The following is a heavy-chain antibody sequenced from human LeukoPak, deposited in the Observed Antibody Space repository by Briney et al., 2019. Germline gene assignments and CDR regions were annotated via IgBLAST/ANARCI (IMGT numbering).Heavy chain of an antibody. CDR1: GYTFTNYY. CDR2: INLNSGGT. J-gene: IGHJ4*02. Sequence: EASEKVSCKASGYTFTNYYMHWIRQAPEQGVEWMGWINLNSGGTNYAPKFQGRVIMTRDTSITTAYLDVTRLKPDDTAVYYCARFGQLHLAGSFDSWGQGSLVTVSS. V-gene: IGHV1-2*02. D-gene: IGHD5-24*01. CDR3: ARFGQLHLAGSFDS.